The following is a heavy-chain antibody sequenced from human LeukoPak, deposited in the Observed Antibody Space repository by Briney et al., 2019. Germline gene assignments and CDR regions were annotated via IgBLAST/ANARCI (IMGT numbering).Heavy chain of an antibody. CDR1: GYTVTNRW. CDR2: IYPGDSDT. J-gene: IGHJ4*02. V-gene: IGHV5-51*01. Sequence: GESLKISCKGSGYTVTNRWIGWVRQTPGKGLEWMGIIYPGDSDTRYNPSFQGQVTISADKSIGTAYLQWSSLEASDTGIYYCVRRGPSSEYFDHWGQGTLVTVSS. CDR3: VRRGPSSEYFDH. D-gene: IGHD3-16*01.